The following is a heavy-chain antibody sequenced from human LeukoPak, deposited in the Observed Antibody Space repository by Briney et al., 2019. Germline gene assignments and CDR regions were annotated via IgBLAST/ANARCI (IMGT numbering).Heavy chain of an antibody. V-gene: IGHV4-39*01. J-gene: IGHJ4*02. CDR1: GGSISSSIYY. D-gene: IGHD6-13*01. Sequence: SETLSLTCTVSGGSISSSIYYWGRIRQPPGKGLEWIGSIHHSGTTYYNPSLKSRVTISVDTSKNQFSLKLSSVTAADTAVYYCATYRLGAATFDYWGQGTLVTVSS. CDR3: ATYRLGAATFDY. CDR2: IHHSGTT.